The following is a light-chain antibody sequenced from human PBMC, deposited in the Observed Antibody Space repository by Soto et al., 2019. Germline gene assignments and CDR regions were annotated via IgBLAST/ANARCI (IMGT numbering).Light chain of an antibody. V-gene: IGLV2-18*02. J-gene: IGLJ1*01. CDR3: YSFTTSSTYV. Sequence: QSALTQPPSVSGSPGQSVAISCSGTSSDVGSYNHVSWYQQAPGTAPKVMIYEVSNRPSGVPDRFSGSKSGNTASLTISGLQPEDEADYYCYSFTTSSTYVFGTGTKVTDL. CDR1: SSDVGSYNH. CDR2: EVS.